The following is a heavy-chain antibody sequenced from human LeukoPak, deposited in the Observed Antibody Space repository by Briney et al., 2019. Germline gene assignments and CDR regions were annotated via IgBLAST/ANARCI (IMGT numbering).Heavy chain of an antibody. V-gene: IGHV4-39*07. J-gene: IGHJ4*02. CDR1: GGSISSGGYY. CDR3: ARGLMYLGRSSPRTIVGATRPFDY. Sequence: SETLSLTCTVSGGSISSGGYYWSWIRQPPGKGLEWFGEISDSGSTNYNPSLKSRVTISVDTSKNQFSLKLSSVTAADTAVYYCARGLMYLGRSSPRTIVGATRPFDYWGQGTLVTVSS. D-gene: IGHD1-26*01. CDR2: ISDSGST.